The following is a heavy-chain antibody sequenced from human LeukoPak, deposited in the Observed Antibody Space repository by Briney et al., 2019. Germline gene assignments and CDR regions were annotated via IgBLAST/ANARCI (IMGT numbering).Heavy chain of an antibody. CDR3: IKDGRGVYAYYFGF. J-gene: IGHJ4*02. V-gene: IGHV3-9*01. Sequence: PGGSLRLSCAASGFTFDNYAMHWVRQAPGKGLEWVSSINWNGGGTVYADSVKGRFTISRDNAKNSVSLQMNSLREDDTAFYYCIKDGRGVYAYYFGFWGQGTLVTVSS. D-gene: IGHD5/OR15-5a*01. CDR1: GFTFDNYA. CDR2: INWNGGGT.